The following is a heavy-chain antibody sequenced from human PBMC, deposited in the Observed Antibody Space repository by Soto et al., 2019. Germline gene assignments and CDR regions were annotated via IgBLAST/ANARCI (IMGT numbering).Heavy chain of an antibody. CDR2: IYYSGST. Sequence: PSETLSLTCTVSGAPLSSGNYYWSWIRQPPGKGLEWIGYIYYSGSTYYIPSLKSRVTMSVDTSKNQYSLNLSSVTAADTAVYYCARADYNYYYGMDVWGKGTTVTVSS. CDR3: ARADYNYYYGMDV. V-gene: IGHV4-30-4*01. J-gene: IGHJ6*04. CDR1: GAPLSSGNYY.